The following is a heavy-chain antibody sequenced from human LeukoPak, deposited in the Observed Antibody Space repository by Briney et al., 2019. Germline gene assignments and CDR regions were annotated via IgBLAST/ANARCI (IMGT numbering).Heavy chain of an antibody. CDR3: AREDRYCSGGSCYS. D-gene: IGHD2-15*01. Sequence: SETLSLTCTVSGDSISRYYWSWIRQPAGKGLEWIGRIYTGGIITYNPSLKSRVTMSIDTSNNQFSLRLRFVTAADTAVYYCAREDRYCSGGSCYSWGQGTLVTVSS. CDR1: GDSISRYY. CDR2: IYTGGII. V-gene: IGHV4-4*07. J-gene: IGHJ4*02.